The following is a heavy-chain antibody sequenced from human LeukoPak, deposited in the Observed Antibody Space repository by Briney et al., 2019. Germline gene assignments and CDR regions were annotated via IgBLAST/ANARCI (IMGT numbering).Heavy chain of an antibody. D-gene: IGHD3-10*01. Sequence: PSETLSLTCAVYGGSFNGYYWSWIRQPPGKGLEWIGSIYYSGSTYYNPSLKSRVTISVDTSNNQFSLKLTSVTAADTAIYYCATQILLCHYYWGQGTLVTVSS. V-gene: IGHV4-34*01. J-gene: IGHJ4*02. CDR2: IYYSGST. CDR1: GGSFNGYY. CDR3: ATQILLCHYY.